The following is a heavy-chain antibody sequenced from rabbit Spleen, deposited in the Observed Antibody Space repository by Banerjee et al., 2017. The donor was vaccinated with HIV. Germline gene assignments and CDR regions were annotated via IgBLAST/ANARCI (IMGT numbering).Heavy chain of an antibody. CDR1: GFDFSSYY. Sequence: QSLEESGGGLVQPEGSLTLTCKASGFDFSSYYMCWVRQAPGKGLEWIACIYGGSSGYTYYASWAKGRFTISKTSSTTVTLQMTSLTVADTATYFCARDTGTSFSTYGMDLWGQGTLVTVS. D-gene: IGHD8-1*01. J-gene: IGHJ6*01. V-gene: IGHV1S40*01. CDR2: IYGGSSGYT. CDR3: ARDTGTSFSTYGMDL.